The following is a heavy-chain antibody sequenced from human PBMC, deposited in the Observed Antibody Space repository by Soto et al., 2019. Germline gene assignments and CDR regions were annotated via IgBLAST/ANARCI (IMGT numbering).Heavy chain of an antibody. Sequence: PGGSLRLSCAASGFTFSSYGMHWVRQAPGKGLEWVAVIWYDGSNKYYADSVKGRFTISRDNSKNTLYLQMNSLRAEDTAVYYCAREKGVRGVPRGWFDPWGQGT. CDR2: IWYDGSNK. V-gene: IGHV3-33*01. CDR3: AREKGVRGVPRGWFDP. D-gene: IGHD3-10*01. CDR1: GFTFSSYG. J-gene: IGHJ5*02.